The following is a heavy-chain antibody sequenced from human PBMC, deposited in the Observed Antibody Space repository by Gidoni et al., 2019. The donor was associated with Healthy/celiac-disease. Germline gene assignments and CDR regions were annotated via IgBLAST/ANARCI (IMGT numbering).Heavy chain of an antibody. J-gene: IGHJ4*02. V-gene: IGHV3-30*02. CDR1: GFALSSYG. CDR3: AKSESVSSWYKRLDY. CDR2: IRYDGSNK. D-gene: IGHD6-13*01. Sequence: VQLVESGGGLVQPVGALRRPCAASGFALSSYGMHWVLQAPGKGLWWGSVIRYDGSNKYYSDSVTGRFTSSRDNSKNTLYLQMNSLRAEDTAVYYCAKSESVSSWYKRLDYWGQGTLVTVSS.